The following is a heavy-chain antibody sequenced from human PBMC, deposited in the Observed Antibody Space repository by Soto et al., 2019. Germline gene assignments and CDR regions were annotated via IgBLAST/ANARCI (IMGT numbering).Heavy chain of an antibody. Sequence: GGSLRLSCAASGFTFSNYVMSWVRQAPGKGLEWVSSISSSSTYIYYADSVKGRFTISRDNAKNSLYLQMNSLRAEDTAVYYCARVETGSATYYFDYCGQGTLLTVSS. V-gene: IGHV3-21*01. CDR2: ISSSSTYI. CDR3: ARVETGSATYYFDY. CDR1: GFTFSNYV. J-gene: IGHJ4*02. D-gene: IGHD2-15*01.